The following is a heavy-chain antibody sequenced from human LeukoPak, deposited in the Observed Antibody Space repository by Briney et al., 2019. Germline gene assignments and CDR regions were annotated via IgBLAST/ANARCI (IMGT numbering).Heavy chain of an antibody. J-gene: IGHJ4*02. CDR2: IYPGDSTT. D-gene: IGHD4-23*01. CDR3: ARRKLTPKRYFRY. CDR1: GYSFTSYW. V-gene: IGHV5-51*01. Sequence: GESLKISCKGSGYSFTSYWIGWVRQMPGKGLEWMGIIYPGDSTTRYSPSFQGQVTMSADKSIRTAYLQWSSLKASDTAIYYCARRKLTPKRYFRYWGQGTLVTVSS.